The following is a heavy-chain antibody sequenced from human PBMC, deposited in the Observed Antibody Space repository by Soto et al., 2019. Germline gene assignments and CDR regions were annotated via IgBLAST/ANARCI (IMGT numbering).Heavy chain of an antibody. J-gene: IGHJ4*02. CDR2: IYYSGST. Sequence: QVQLQESGPGLVKPSQTLSLTCTVTGGSISSGGYYWSWIRQHPGKGLEWIGYIYYSGSTYYNPSLKCRVTIAVDTSKNQFSLKLSSVTAADTAVYYCARGCRYCSSTTFDYWGQGTLVTVSS. CDR1: GGSISSGGYY. V-gene: IGHV4-31*03. D-gene: IGHD2-2*01. CDR3: ARGCRYCSSTTFDY.